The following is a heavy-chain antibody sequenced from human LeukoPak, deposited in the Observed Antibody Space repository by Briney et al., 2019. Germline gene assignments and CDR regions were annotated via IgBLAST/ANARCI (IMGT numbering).Heavy chain of an antibody. D-gene: IGHD3-10*01. V-gene: IGHV4-34*01. Sequence: SETLSLTCAVYGGSFSGYYWSWIRQPPGKGLEWIGEINHSGSTNYNPSLKSRVTISVDTSKNQFSLKLSSVTVADTAVYYCARTMVRGVTPFDYWGQGTLVTVSS. CDR3: ARTMVRGVTPFDY. CDR1: GGSFSGYY. CDR2: INHSGST. J-gene: IGHJ4*02.